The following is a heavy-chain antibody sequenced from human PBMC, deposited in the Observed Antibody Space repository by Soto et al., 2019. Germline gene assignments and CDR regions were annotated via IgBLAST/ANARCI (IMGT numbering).Heavy chain of an antibody. J-gene: IGHJ6*02. CDR3: ADGGPPKYYDKQDYYYGMDV. D-gene: IGHD3-9*01. V-gene: IGHV5-51*01. CDR1: GYSFTSYW. CDR2: IYPGDSDT. Sequence: GESLKISCKGSGYSFTSYWIGWVRQMPGKGLEWMGIIYPGDSDTRYSPSFQGQVTISADKSISTAYLQWSSLKASDTAMYYCADGGPPKYYDKQDYYYGMDVWGQGTTVTVSS.